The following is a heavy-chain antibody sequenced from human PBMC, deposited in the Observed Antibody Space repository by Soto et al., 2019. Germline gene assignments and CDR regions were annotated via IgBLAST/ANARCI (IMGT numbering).Heavy chain of an antibody. D-gene: IGHD6-19*01. CDR1: GFTFSSYG. CDR2: IWYDGSNK. CDR3: ASYHSGWYNLDY. V-gene: IGHV3-33*01. J-gene: IGHJ4*02. Sequence: HPXGSLRLSCAASGFTFSSYGMHWVRQAPGKGLEWVAVIWYDGSNKYYADSVKGRFTISRDNSKNTLYLQMNSLRAEDTAVYYCASYHSGWYNLDYWGQGTLVTVSS.